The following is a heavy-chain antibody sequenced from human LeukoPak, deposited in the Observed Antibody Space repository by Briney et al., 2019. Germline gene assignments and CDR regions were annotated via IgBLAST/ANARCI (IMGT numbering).Heavy chain of an antibody. Sequence: SVKVSCKASGGTFSSYAISWVRQAPGQGLEWMGGIIPIFGTANYAQKFQGRVTISADESTSTAYMELSSLRSEDTAVYYCARIAYYYDSSGYQNTDYWGQGTLVTVSS. CDR3: ARIAYYYDSSGYQNTDY. D-gene: IGHD3-22*01. CDR2: IIPIFGTA. J-gene: IGHJ4*02. CDR1: GGTFSSYA. V-gene: IGHV1-69*13.